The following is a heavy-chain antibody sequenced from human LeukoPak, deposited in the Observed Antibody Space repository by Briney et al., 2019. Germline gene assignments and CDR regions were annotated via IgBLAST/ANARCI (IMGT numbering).Heavy chain of an antibody. V-gene: IGHV1-24*01. Sequence: GASVKVSCKVSGYTLTELSMHWVRQAPGKGLEWMGGFDPEDGETIYARKFQGRVTMTEDTSTDTAYMELSSLRSEDTAVYYCATPHSPCSSTSCYTGYFDYWGQGTLVTVSS. CDR2: FDPEDGET. D-gene: IGHD2-2*02. CDR1: GYTLTELS. J-gene: IGHJ4*02. CDR3: ATPHSPCSSTSCYTGYFDY.